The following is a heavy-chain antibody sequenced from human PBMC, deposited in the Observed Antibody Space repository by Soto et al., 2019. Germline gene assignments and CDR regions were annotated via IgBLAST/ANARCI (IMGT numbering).Heavy chain of an antibody. CDR2: SSTYNADV. CDR1: GYTFTRFG. D-gene: IGHD3-10*01. V-gene: IGHV1-18*01. Sequence: ASVKVSCKASGYTFTRFGISWVRQAPGQGLEWLGWSSTYNADVHYSQEFQGRVTMTSDTSTSTAYMELRSLTSDDTAVYHCASHPFTSAPLNFWGQGTPVTVSS. J-gene: IGHJ4*02. CDR3: ASHPFTSAPLNF.